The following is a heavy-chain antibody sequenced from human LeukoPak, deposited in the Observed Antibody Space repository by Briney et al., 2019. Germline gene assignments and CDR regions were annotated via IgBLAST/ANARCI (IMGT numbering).Heavy chain of an antibody. CDR3: AKLPGITITRGTWLDP. Sequence: PGGSLRLSCAASGFTFSSYWMSWVRQAPGKGLEWVSTICGSAGGTYYADSVKGRFTISRDNSKNTLYLQMNSLRAEDTAVYYCAKLPGITITRGTWLDPWGQGTLVTVSS. CDR2: ICGSAGGT. D-gene: IGHD1-14*01. J-gene: IGHJ5*02. CDR1: GFTFSSYW. V-gene: IGHV3-23*01.